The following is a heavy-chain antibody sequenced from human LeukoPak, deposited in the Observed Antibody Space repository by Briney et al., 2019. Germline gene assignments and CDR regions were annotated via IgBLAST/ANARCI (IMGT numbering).Heavy chain of an antibody. Sequence: SETLSLTCTVSGYSISSGYYWGWIRQPPGKGLEWIGRIYHSGSTYYNPSLKSRVTISVDTSKNQFSLKLSSVTAADTAVYYCARALSKLDSSSWYGDFDYWGQGTLVTVSS. V-gene: IGHV4-38-2*02. J-gene: IGHJ4*02. CDR3: ARALSKLDSSSWYGDFDY. D-gene: IGHD6-13*01. CDR2: IYHSGST. CDR1: GYSISSGYY.